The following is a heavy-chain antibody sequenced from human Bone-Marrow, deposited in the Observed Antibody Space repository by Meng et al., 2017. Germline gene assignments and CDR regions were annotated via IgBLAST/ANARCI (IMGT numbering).Heavy chain of an antibody. Sequence: ASVKVSCKASGYTFTSYGISWVRQAPGQGLEWMGWISAYNGNKNYAQKLQGRVTMTTDTSTSTAYMELRSLRSDDTAVYYCARGGIVAPKENWFDPWGQGTLVTVSS. CDR2: ISAYNGNK. CDR3: ARGGIVAPKENWFDP. V-gene: IGHV1-18*01. D-gene: IGHD5-12*01. J-gene: IGHJ5*02. CDR1: GYTFTSYG.